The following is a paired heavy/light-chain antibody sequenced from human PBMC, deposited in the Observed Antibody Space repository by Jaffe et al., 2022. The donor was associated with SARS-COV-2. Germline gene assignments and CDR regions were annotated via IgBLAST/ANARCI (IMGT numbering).Heavy chain of an antibody. CDR3: VRETGAFFDI. CDR2: VNLDGNEK. Sequence: EVQVVASGGGWVRPGGSLRLSCAASGIRFSSYWMSWVRQVPGKGPEWVATVNLDGNEKFYLDSVKGRLTISRDNDRNSLYLQMDSLRVEDTGVYYCVRETGAFFDIWGQGTMVTVSS. V-gene: IGHV3-7*03. J-gene: IGHJ3*02. CDR1: GIRFSSYW. D-gene: IGHD7-27*01.
Light chain of an antibody. CDR1: QSVDSR. V-gene: IGKV3-15*01. J-gene: IGKJ2*01. CDR2: DAS. Sequence: EIVLTQSPVSLSLSPGERATLSCRASQSVDSRLAWYQQKPGQAPRLLIHDASTRATGIPARFSGSGSGTQFTLIISSLQSEDFAVYYCQQYKNWPPWYTFGQGTKLEIK. CDR3: QQYKNWPPWYT.